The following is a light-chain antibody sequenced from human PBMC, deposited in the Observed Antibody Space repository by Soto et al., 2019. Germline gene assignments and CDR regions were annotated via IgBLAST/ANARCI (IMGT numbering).Light chain of an antibody. J-gene: IGLJ1*01. CDR2: EVS. CDR1: SRDVGGYKY. CDR3: SSYTSSSPCV. V-gene: IGLV2-14*01. Sequence: QSVLTQPASVSGSPGQSITISCTGTSRDVGGYKYVSWYQQHPGKAPKLMIYEVSYRPSGVSNRFSGSKSGNTASLTIPGLQAEDEADYYCSSYTSSSPCVFGTGTKVTVL.